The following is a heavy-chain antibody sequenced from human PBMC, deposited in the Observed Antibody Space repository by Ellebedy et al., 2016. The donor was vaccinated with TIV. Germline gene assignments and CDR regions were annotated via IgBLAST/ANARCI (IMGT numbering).Heavy chain of an antibody. CDR1: GGSINTYY. Sequence: MPSETLSLTCTVSGGSINTYYWSWIRQPPGKGLEWLGYISYRGSTHFNPSLKSRVTMSVDTSNNQFSLNLSSVTAADTAVYYCAREHKAARNFDLWGHGILVTVSS. CDR3: AREHKAARNFDL. CDR2: ISYRGST. J-gene: IGHJ2*01. D-gene: IGHD6-6*01. V-gene: IGHV4-59*01.